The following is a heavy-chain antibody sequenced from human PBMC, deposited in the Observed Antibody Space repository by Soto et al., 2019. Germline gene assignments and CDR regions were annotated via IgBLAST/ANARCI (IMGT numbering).Heavy chain of an antibody. CDR1: GYNFAGYW. V-gene: IGHV5-51*01. J-gene: IGHJ4*02. D-gene: IGHD3-3*01. Sequence: GESLKISCNGSGYNFAGYWIALVRQMPGKGLELMGIIYPSDSDNRYRPSFQGQVTISADKSISSADLQWSSLRASDTAMYYCARGGVSTRTFDYWGQGTPVTVSS. CDR2: IYPSDSDN. CDR3: ARGGVSTRTFDY.